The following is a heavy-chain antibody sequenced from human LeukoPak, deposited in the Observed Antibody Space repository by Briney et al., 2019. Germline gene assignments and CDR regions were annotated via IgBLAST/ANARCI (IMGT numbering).Heavy chain of an antibody. CDR3: ASGYTYANYYFDY. Sequence: GGSLRLSCAASGFTFRSSAMHWVRQAPGKGLEWMAAVSYDGTSKNYADSVEGRFAISRDNSKNTLYLQMNSLRAEDTAVYYCASGYTYANYYFDYWGQGTLVTVSS. V-gene: IGHV3-30*09. D-gene: IGHD5-18*01. J-gene: IGHJ4*02. CDR1: GFTFRSSA. CDR2: VSYDGTSK.